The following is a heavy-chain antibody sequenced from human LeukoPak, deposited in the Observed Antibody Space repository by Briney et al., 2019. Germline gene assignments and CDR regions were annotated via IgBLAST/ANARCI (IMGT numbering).Heavy chain of an antibody. J-gene: IGHJ5*02. CDR2: IRQDGSQK. CDR1: GGSISSYY. D-gene: IGHD5-18*01. V-gene: IGHV3-7*01. CDR3: VRDWPGDSYGADP. Sequence: PSETLSLTCTVSGGSISSYYWSWIRQPPGKGLEWVANIRQDGSQKYYVDSVKGRFTISRDNAKNSLYLQMNSLRAEDTAVYYCVRDWPGDSYGADPWGQGTLVTVSS.